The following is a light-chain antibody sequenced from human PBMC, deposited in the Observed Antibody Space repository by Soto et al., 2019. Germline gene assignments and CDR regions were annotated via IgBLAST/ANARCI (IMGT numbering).Light chain of an antibody. J-gene: IGKJ5*01. Sequence: EIVLTQSPGTLSLSPGERATLSCRASQNVRSGYLAWYQQKPGQAPRLLIYGASSRATGIPDRFSGSGSGTDFTLTISRLEPEDFALYYCQHYQSGHPITFGQGTRLEIK. CDR2: GAS. CDR3: QHYQSGHPIT. CDR1: QNVRSGY. V-gene: IGKV3-20*01.